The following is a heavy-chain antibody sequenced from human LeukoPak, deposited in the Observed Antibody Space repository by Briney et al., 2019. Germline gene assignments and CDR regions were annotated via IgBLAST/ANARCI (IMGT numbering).Heavy chain of an antibody. CDR3: AKEDPIAVRRHGLDV. CDR1: GFTFSSYA. CDR2: ISGSGGST. J-gene: IGHJ6*02. Sequence: AGGSLRLSCAASGFTFSSYAMSWVRQAPGKGLEWVSAISGSGGSTYYADSVKGRFTISRDNSKNTLYLQMNSLRAEDTAIYYCAKEDPIAVRRHGLDVWGQGTTVTVSS. V-gene: IGHV3-23*01. D-gene: IGHD6-6*01.